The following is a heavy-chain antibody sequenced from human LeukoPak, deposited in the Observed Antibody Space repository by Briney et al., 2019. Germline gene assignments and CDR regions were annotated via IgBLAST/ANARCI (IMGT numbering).Heavy chain of an antibody. CDR1: GDSVSSHDLT. V-gene: IGHV6-1*01. J-gene: IGHJ4*02. CDR2: TFYRSKWYN. CDR3: VRSYDWVFDY. D-gene: IGHD1-1*01. Sequence: SQTLSLTCAISGDSVSSHDLTWDWVSQSPSRGLEWLGRTFYRSKWYNDYAVSVKSRITVSPDTSKTQFSLQLTYVTPEDTAVYYCVRSYDWVFDYWGQGTRVTVSS.